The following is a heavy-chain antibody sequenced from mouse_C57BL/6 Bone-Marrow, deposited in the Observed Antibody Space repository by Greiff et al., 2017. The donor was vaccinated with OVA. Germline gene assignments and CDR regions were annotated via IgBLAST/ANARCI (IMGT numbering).Heavy chain of an antibody. Sequence: VMLVESGAELARPGASVKLSCKASGYTFTSYGISWVKQRTGQGLEWIGEIYPRSGNTSYTEKFKGKATLTADKSSSTAYMVLRSLTSEDSSFYFCARGRTAQATPAYWGPGTLVTVSA. CDR2: IYPRSGNT. D-gene: IGHD3-2*02. CDR3: ARGRTAQATPAY. V-gene: IGHV1-81*01. J-gene: IGHJ3*01. CDR1: GYTFTSYG.